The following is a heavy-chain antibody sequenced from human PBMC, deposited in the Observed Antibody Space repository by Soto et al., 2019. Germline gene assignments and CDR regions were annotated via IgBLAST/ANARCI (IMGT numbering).Heavy chain of an antibody. CDR1: GGSISNSPYY. CDR3: ARHRYSSGWARGMDV. CDR2: IHYSGYT. J-gene: IGHJ6*02. D-gene: IGHD6-19*01. V-gene: IGHV4-39*01. Sequence: SETLSLTCTVSGGSISNSPYYWGWIRQPPGKGLERLGSIHYSGYTHYNPSLKSRVTISVDTSKRQFSLNLNSVTAADTAVYYCARHRYSSGWARGMDVWGQGTTVTVSS.